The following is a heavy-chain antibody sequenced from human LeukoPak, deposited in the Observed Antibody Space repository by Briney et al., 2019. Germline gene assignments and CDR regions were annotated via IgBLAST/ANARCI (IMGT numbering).Heavy chain of an antibody. V-gene: IGHV4-59*08. D-gene: IGHD7-27*01. CDR2: IYYGGST. J-gene: IGHJ4*02. CDR3: ARGWGYFDC. Sequence: SETLSLTCTVSGGSINNYYWSWIRQPPGKGLEWIGNIYYGGSTNYNPSLKSRVTISVDTSKSQFSLKLTSVTAADTAVYYCARGWGYFDCWGQGTLVTVSS. CDR1: GGSINNYY.